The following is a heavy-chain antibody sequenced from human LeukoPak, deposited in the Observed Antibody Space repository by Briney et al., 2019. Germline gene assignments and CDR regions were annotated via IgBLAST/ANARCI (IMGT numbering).Heavy chain of an antibody. CDR1: GYTFTSYD. J-gene: IGHJ5*02. D-gene: IGHD4-11*01. CDR2: MNPNSDNT. CDR3: ARGYSNYWFDP. Sequence: ASVKVSCKASGYTFTSYDINWVRQATGQGLEWMGWMNPNSDNTGYAHKFQGRVTMTKNTSINTVYMELSSLRSEDTAVYYCARGYSNYWFDPWGQGTLVTVSS. V-gene: IGHV1-8*01.